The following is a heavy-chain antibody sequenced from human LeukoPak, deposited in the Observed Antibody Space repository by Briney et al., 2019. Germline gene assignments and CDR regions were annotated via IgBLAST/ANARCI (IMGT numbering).Heavy chain of an antibody. Sequence: PGASVKVSCKASGYSFTSNYIHWVRQDPGRGLEWMGMIYPRDGSTSYAQKFQGRVTVTRDTSTSTVHMELSGLRSEDTAVYYCARDQEAFDYWGQGTLVTVSS. J-gene: IGHJ4*02. V-gene: IGHV1-46*01. CDR2: IYPRDGST. CDR3: ARDQEAFDY. CDR1: GYSFTSNY.